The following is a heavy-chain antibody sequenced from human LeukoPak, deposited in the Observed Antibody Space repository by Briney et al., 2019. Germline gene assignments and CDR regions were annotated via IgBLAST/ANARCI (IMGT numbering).Heavy chain of an antibody. CDR1: GYTFTSYY. Sequence: ASVKVSCKASGYTFTSYYMHWVRQAPGQGLEWMGIINPSGGSTSYAQKFQGRVTMTRDTSTSTVYMELSSLRSEDTAVYYCARKNLVAHGTTHDYYYYGMDVWGQGTTVTVSS. CDR2: INPSGGST. V-gene: IGHV1-46*01. J-gene: IGHJ6*02. D-gene: IGHD5-12*01. CDR3: ARKNLVAHGTTHDYYYYGMDV.